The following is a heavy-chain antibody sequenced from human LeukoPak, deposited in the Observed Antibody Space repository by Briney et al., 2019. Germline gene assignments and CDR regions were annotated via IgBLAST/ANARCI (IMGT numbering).Heavy chain of an antibody. CDR1: GGSISSYY. Sequence: SETLSLTCTVAGGSISSYYWSWIRQPPGKGLEWIGYIYYSGSTNYNPSLKSRVTISVDTSKNQFSLKLSSVTAADTAVYYCARALDYWGQGTLVTVSS. V-gene: IGHV4-59*01. CDR3: ARALDY. J-gene: IGHJ4*02. CDR2: IYYSGST.